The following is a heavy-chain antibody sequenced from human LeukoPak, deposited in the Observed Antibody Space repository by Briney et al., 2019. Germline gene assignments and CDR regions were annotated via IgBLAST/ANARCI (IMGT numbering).Heavy chain of an antibody. CDR1: GFSFIDYA. CDR2: ITVESDVI. CDR3: ARDYCGGDCSLDY. D-gene: IGHD2-21*02. J-gene: IGHJ4*02. Sequence: PGGSLRLSCAASGFSFIDYAMNWVRQAPGKGLEWISYITVESDVIHYADSVKGRFTISRDNAKKSLYLQMNSLRAEDTAVYYCARDYCGGDCSLDYWGQGTLVTVSS. V-gene: IGHV3-48*01.